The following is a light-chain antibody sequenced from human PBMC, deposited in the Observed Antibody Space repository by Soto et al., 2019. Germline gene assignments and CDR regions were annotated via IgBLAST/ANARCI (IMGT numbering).Light chain of an antibody. CDR3: QAWDSSTDVV. CDR2: QHS. J-gene: IGLJ2*01. V-gene: IGLV3-1*01. Sequence: SYELTQPPSVSASPGQTASITCSGDKLGDKYTCWYQQKPGQSPVLVIYQHSQRPSGIPERFSGSNSGNTATLTISGTQAMDEADYYCQAWDSSTDVVFGGGTKLTVL. CDR1: KLGDKY.